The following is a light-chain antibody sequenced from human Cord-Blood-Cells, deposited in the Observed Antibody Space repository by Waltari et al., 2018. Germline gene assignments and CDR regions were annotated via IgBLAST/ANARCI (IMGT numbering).Light chain of an antibody. CDR3: CSYAGSSTFWV. CDR1: SSAVGSYNL. V-gene: IGLV2-23*02. CDR2: EVS. J-gene: IGLJ3*02. Sequence: QSALTQPASVSGSPGQSITISCTGTSSAVGSYNLVSWYQQHPGKAPKLMIYEVSQRPSGVSNRFSGSKSGNTASLTISGLQAEDEADYYCCSYAGSSTFWVFGGGTKLTVL.